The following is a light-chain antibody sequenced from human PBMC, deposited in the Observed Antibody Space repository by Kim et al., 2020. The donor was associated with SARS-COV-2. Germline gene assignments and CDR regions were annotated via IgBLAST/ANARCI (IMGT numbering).Light chain of an antibody. Sequence: ALSPGERATLSCRASQSVSSYLAWYQQNPGQAPRLLIYDASNRATGIPARFSGSGSGTDFTLTISSLEPEDFAVYYCQQRSNWPTFGGGTKVEIK. CDR1: QSVSSY. CDR2: DAS. V-gene: IGKV3-11*01. J-gene: IGKJ4*01. CDR3: QQRSNWPT.